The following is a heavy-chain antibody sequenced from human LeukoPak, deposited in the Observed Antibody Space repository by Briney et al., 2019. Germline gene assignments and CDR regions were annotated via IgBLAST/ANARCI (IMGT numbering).Heavy chain of an antibody. Sequence: SKTLSLTCAVYGGSFSAYYWSWIRQPPGKGLEWIGEINHSGSTNYNPSLKSRITISVDTSKNQFSLKLSSVTAADTAVYYCASAGSGSYFSWGQGTLVTVSS. CDR1: GGSFSAYY. J-gene: IGHJ4*02. D-gene: IGHD3-10*01. CDR2: INHSGST. V-gene: IGHV4-34*01. CDR3: ASAGSGSYFS.